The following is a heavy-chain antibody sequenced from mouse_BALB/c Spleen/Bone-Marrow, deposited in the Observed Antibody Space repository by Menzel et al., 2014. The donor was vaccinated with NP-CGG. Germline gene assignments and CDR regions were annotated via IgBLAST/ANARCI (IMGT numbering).Heavy chain of an antibody. J-gene: IGHJ4*01. Sequence: QVQLQQSGAELVRPGTSVKVSCKASGYAFTNYLIEWVKQRPGQGLEWIGVINPGSGGTNYNEKFKGKATLTADKSSSTANMQLSSLTSDDSAVYFCARSIAYYYGMDNWGQGTSVTVSS. V-gene: IGHV1-54*03. D-gene: IGHD2-10*02. CDR3: ARSIAYYYGMDN. CDR1: GYAFTNYL. CDR2: INPGSGGT.